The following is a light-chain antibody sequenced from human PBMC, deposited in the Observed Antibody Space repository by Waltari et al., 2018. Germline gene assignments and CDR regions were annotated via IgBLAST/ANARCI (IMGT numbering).Light chain of an antibody. CDR2: SAS. CDR3: QQYYSYSWA. CDR1: QSIGSY. V-gene: IGKV1-8*01. Sequence: AIRITQSPSSLSASTGDRVTITCRASQSIGSYLAWYQQTPGKAPKLLIHSASTLQRGVPSRFSDSGSGTDFTLTINYLQSEDFATYYCQQYYSYSWAFGLGTKVEMK. J-gene: IGKJ1*01.